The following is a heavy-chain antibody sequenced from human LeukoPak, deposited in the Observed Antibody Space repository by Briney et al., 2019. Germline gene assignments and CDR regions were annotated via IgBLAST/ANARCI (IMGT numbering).Heavy chain of an antibody. V-gene: IGHV4-61*02. J-gene: IGHJ4*02. CDR2: IYTSGSM. Sequence: PSQTLSLTCTVSGGSITSGSYYWSWIWQAGGKGLEWIGRIYTSGSMNYNPSLKSRVTISEDTSKNQFSLKLSSVTAADTAVYYCARGDSGWFEFDYWGQGTLVTVSS. CDR1: GGSITSGSYY. D-gene: IGHD6-19*01. CDR3: ARGDSGWFEFDY.